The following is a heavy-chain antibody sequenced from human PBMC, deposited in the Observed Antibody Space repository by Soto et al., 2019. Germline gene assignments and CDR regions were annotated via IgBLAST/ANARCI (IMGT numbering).Heavy chain of an antibody. CDR3: ARGRGRYSSGWSWFDP. CDR1: GGTIRSPDW. CDR2: IFQSWST. J-gene: IGHJ5*02. V-gene: IGHV4-4*02. D-gene: IGHD6-19*01. Sequence: SETLSLTCGVSGGTIRSPDWWTWVRQPPGKGLEWIGEIFQSWSTNYTPSLESRVTISVDKSKNQFSLTLTSVTAADTAVYFCARGRGRYSSGWSWFDPWGQGILVTFSS.